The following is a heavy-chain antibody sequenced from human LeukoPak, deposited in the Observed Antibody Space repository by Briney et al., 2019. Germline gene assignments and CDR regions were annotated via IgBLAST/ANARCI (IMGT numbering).Heavy chain of an antibody. CDR1: GGSISSYY. CDR2: IYTSGST. V-gene: IGHV4-4*07. Sequence: PSETLSLTCTVSGGSISSYYWSWVRQPAGKGLEWIGRIYTSGSTNYNPSLKSRVTMSVDTSKNQFSLKLSSVTAADTAVYYCARDLGYCSSTSWQPTRCYYYYGMDVWGQGTTVTVSS. D-gene: IGHD2-2*01. J-gene: IGHJ6*02. CDR3: ARDLGYCSSTSWQPTRCYYYYGMDV.